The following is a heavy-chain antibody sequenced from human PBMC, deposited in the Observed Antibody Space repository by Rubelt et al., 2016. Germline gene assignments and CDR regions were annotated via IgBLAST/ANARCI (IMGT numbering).Heavy chain of an antibody. CDR3: ARGGRYYGSGSYQRHNWFDP. Sequence: QVQLQQWGAGLLKPSETLSLTCAVYGGSFSGYYWSWIRQPPGKGLEWIGEINHSGSTHYNPSLKSRVTRSGGTSKTQFSRKLSPVTAADTAVYYCARGGRYYGSGSYQRHNWFDPWGQGTLVTVSS. CDR2: INHSGST. CDR1: GGSFSGYY. J-gene: IGHJ5*02. V-gene: IGHV4-34*01. D-gene: IGHD3-10*01.